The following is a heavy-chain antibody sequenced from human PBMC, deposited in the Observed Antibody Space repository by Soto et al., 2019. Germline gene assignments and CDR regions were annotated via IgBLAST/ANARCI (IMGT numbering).Heavy chain of an antibody. CDR1: GYTFTSYV. CDR2: ISAYNGNT. J-gene: IGHJ5*02. D-gene: IGHD3-22*01. CDR3: ARDRDPYYYDSSGYRNNWFDP. V-gene: IGHV1-18*01. Sequence: ASVKVSCKASGYTFTSYVISWVRQAPGQGLEWMGWISAYNGNTNYAQKLQGRVTMTTDTSTSTAYMELRSLRSDDTAVYYCARDRDPYYYDSSGYRNNWFDPWGQGTLVTVSS.